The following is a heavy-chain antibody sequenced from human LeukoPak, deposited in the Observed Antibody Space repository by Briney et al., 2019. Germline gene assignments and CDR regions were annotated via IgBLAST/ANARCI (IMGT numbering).Heavy chain of an antibody. V-gene: IGHV3-48*02. D-gene: IGHD2-2*02. J-gene: IGHJ6*02. Sequence: GGSLRLSCAASGFTFSSYSMNWVRQAPGKGLEWVSYISSSSSTTYYADSVKGRFTISRDNAKNSLYLQMNSLRDEDTAVYYCARDREYQLLYPYYYGMDVWGQGTTVTVSS. CDR3: ARDREYQLLYPYYYGMDV. CDR2: ISSSSSTT. CDR1: GFTFSSYS.